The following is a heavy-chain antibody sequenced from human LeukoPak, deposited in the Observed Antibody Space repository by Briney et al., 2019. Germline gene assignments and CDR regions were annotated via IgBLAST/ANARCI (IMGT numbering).Heavy chain of an antibody. CDR1: GVSISSHY. J-gene: IGHJ4*02. CDR2: IYYTGST. CDR3: TSPGNPHYFDF. Sequence: PSETLSLTCTVSGVSISSHYWSWIRQSPGKGLEWIGNIYYTGSTNYNPSLKSRVAISIDTSKNQFSLTLHSVTAADAAVYYCTSPGNPHYFDFWSQGPLVTVSS. V-gene: IGHV4-59*11.